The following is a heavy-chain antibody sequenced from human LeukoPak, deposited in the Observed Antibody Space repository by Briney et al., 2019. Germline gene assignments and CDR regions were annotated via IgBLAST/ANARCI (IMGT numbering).Heavy chain of an antibody. CDR1: GGSFSGYY. D-gene: IGHD6-13*01. CDR3: ARGSLRYSSSSLHWFDP. Sequence: PSETLSLTCAVYGGSFSGYYWSWIRQPPGKGLEWIGEINHSGSTNYNPSLKSRVTISVDTSKNQFSLKLSSVTAADTAVYYCARGSLRYSSSSLHWFDPWGQGTLVTVSS. CDR2: INHSGST. J-gene: IGHJ5*02. V-gene: IGHV4-34*01.